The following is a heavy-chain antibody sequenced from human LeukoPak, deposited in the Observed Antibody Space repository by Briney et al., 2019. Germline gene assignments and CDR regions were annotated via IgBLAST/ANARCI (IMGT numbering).Heavy chain of an antibody. D-gene: IGHD4-23*01. V-gene: IGHV3-33*01. CDR3: ARQTTVATVH. J-gene: IGHJ4*02. Sequence: PGGSLRLSCVASGFTFSNFGMHWVRQAPGKGLEWVALIYYDGTNKYYGDSVKGRFTVSRDNSNNTVYLHMNNLRADDTAVYYCARQTTVATVHWGQGTLVTVSP. CDR1: GFTFSNFG. CDR2: IYYDGTNK.